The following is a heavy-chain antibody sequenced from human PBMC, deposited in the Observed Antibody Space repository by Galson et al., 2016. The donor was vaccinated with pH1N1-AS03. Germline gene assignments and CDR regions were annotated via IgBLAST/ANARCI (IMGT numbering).Heavy chain of an antibody. V-gene: IGHV1-18*01. J-gene: IGHJ4*02. D-gene: IGHD3-10*01. CDR2: IGTYT. CDR1: GYTFTNYA. CDR3: ARSGSGSFYEGDF. Sequence: SVKVSCKASGYTFTNYAISWVRQAPGQGLEYMGWIGTYTIYAQKLQGRVTMTTDTSTSTAYMELRSLRSDDTAVYYCARSGSGSFYEGDFWGQGTLVSVSS.